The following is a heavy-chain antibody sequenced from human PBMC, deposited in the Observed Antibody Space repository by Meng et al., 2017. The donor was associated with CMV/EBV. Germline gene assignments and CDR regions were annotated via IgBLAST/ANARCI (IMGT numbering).Heavy chain of an antibody. Sequence: GESLKISCAASGFTFRTYNMNWVRQAPGKGLEWVSYITSSSDYVRYAGSVKGRFTISRDNAKNALYLQMNNVRAEDTAVYYCARVGPRVTFVGFSFDFWGLGTLVTVSS. D-gene: IGHD2-21*02. CDR1: GFTFRTYN. V-gene: IGHV3-21*01. CDR2: ITSSSDYV. CDR3: ARVGPRVTFVGFSFDF. J-gene: IGHJ4*02.